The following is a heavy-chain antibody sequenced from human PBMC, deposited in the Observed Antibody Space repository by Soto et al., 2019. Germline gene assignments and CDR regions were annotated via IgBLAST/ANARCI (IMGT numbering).Heavy chain of an antibody. J-gene: IGHJ4*02. CDR2: IIPILGIA. Sequence: QVQLVQSGAEVKKPGSSVKVSCKASGGTFSSYTISWVRQAPGQGLEWMGRIIPILGIANYAQKFQGRVTITAEKSTSTAYMELSSLRSEDTAVYYCARDPDSYCSGGSCYTSWGQGTLVTVSS. CDR1: GGTFSSYT. D-gene: IGHD2-15*01. V-gene: IGHV1-69*08. CDR3: ARDPDSYCSGGSCYTS.